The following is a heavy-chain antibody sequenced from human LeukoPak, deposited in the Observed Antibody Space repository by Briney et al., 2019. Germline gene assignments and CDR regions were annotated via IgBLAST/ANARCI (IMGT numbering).Heavy chain of an antibody. D-gene: IGHD6-19*01. CDR1: GFTFSSYW. V-gene: IGHV3-7*01. CDR3: ARSLRVAVAASY. Sequence: GGSLRLSCAASGFTFSSYWMSLVRQAPGKGLEWVANIKQDGSEKYYVDSLKGRFTISRDNAKNSLYLQMNSLTAEDTAIYYCARSLRVAVAASYWGQGTLVTVSS. CDR2: IKQDGSEK. J-gene: IGHJ4*02.